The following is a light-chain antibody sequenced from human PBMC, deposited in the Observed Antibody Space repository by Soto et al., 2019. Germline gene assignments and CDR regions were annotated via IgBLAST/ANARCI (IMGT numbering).Light chain of an antibody. Sequence: VMARSPATLSVSPGERATLSCRASQSVSSNLAWYQQKPGQAPRLLIYGASTRATGIPARFSGSGSGTEFTLTISSLQSEDFAVYYCQQYNNWWTFGQGTKVDIK. CDR2: GAS. CDR3: QQYNNWWT. CDR1: QSVSSN. V-gene: IGKV3-15*01. J-gene: IGKJ1*01.